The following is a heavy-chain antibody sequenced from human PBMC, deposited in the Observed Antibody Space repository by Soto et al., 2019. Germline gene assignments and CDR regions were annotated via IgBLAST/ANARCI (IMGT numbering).Heavy chain of an antibody. CDR3: ARAGIDY. J-gene: IGHJ4*02. V-gene: IGHV3-7*03. CDR1: GFIFSDYW. CDR2: ISPEGSEK. Sequence: EVQLVESGGGLVQPGGSLRLSCAVSGFIFSDYWMTWVRQAPGKGLEWVATISPEGSEKYYVDSLKGRFTISRDNATNSLYLQMISLRAEDTALYYCARAGIDYWGRGTLITVSS.